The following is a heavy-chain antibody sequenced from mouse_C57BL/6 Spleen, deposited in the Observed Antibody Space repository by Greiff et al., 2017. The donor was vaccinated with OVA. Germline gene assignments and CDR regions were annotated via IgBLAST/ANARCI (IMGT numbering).Heavy chain of an antibody. Sequence: VQLKQSGPGLVKPSQSLSLTCSVTGYSITSGYYWNWIRQFPGNKLEWMGYISYDGSNNYNPSLKNRISITRDTSKNQFFLKLNSVTTEDTATYYCARDSGYYYFDYWGQGTTLTVSS. D-gene: IGHD2-3*01. CDR1: GYSITSGYY. V-gene: IGHV3-6*01. J-gene: IGHJ2*01. CDR3: ARDSGYYYFDY. CDR2: ISYDGSN.